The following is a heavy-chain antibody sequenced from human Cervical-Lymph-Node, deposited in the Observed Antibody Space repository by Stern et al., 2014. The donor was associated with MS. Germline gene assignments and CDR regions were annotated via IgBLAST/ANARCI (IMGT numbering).Heavy chain of an antibody. V-gene: IGHV4-4*07. D-gene: IGHD5-18*01. CDR1: GASMKNFY. CDR3: ARGRHTAMVTSGRYFDL. CDR2: MSNSGTT. Sequence: QVQLQESGPGRVQPSETLSLTCTASGASMKNFYWNWIRQPPETGLEWIGHMSNSGTTYYDPSLKSRVTMSMDASKQQFSLRLTSVTAVDTAVYFCARGRHTAMVTSGRYFDLWGQGTLVTVSS. J-gene: IGHJ4*02.